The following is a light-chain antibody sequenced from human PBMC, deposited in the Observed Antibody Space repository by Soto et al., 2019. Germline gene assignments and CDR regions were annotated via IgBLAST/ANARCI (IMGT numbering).Light chain of an antibody. Sequence: QSALTQPPSASGSPGQSVTISCTGTYSDVGGSNYVSWYQQHPGKAPKLVIYEVIQRPSGVPDRFSGSRSGNPASLTVSRLQAEDEADYYCSSNVVGTNLKIFGGGTKLTVL. CDR3: SSNVVGTNLKI. CDR1: YSDVGGSNY. J-gene: IGLJ2*01. V-gene: IGLV2-8*01. CDR2: EVI.